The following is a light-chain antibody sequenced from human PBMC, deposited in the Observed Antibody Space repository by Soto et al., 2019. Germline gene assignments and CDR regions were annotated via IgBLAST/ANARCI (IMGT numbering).Light chain of an antibody. Sequence: DIQMTQSPSSLSASVGDRVTITCQASQDISNYLNWYQQKPGKAPKLLIYDASNLETGVPSRFSESGSGTDFNFAIISLQPEDIVPYYCQLYDNLPPLTFGGGTKVHIK. CDR1: QDISNY. J-gene: IGKJ4*01. CDR3: QLYDNLPPLT. CDR2: DAS. V-gene: IGKV1-33*01.